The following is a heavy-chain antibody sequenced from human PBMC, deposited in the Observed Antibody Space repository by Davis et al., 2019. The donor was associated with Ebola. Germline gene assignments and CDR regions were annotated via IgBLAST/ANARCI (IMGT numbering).Heavy chain of an antibody. CDR3: ARGPRRGYSSSSRNWFDP. CDR1: GGSISSGGYS. D-gene: IGHD6-6*01. Sequence: MPSETLSLTCAVSGGSISSGGYSWSWIRQPPGKGLEWIGYIYHSGSTYYNPSLKSRVTISVDRSKNQFSLKLSSVTAADTAVYYCARGPRRGYSSSSRNWFDPWGQGTLVTVSS. CDR2: IYHSGST. J-gene: IGHJ5*02. V-gene: IGHV4-30-2*01.